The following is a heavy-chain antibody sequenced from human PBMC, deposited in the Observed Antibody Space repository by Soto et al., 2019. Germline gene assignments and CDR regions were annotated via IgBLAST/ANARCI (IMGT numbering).Heavy chain of an antibody. CDR1: GFTVSSNY. Sequence: GGSLRLSCAASGFTVSSNYMSWVRQAPGKGLEWVSVIYSGGSTYYADSVKGRFTVSRDNSKNTLYLQMNSLTAEDTAVYYCAKILRLGASDYWGQGTLVTVSS. CDR3: AKILRLGASDY. D-gene: IGHD3-16*01. V-gene: IGHV3-53*01. J-gene: IGHJ4*02. CDR2: IYSGGST.